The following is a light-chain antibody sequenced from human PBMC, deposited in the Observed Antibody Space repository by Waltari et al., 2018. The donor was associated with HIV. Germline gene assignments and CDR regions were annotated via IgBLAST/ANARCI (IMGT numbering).Light chain of an antibody. CDR1: QRVGSR. Sequence: EVMMTQSPATLSVSTGERAPLSCRASQRVGSRVAWYQQIPGQAPRLHNFGADTKASGVPARVTSSGSETEFTLTISSLQSEDFAVYFCQQYDDGRWTFGQGTKVEIK. J-gene: IGKJ1*01. CDR3: QQYDDGRWT. CDR2: GAD. V-gene: IGKV3-15*01.